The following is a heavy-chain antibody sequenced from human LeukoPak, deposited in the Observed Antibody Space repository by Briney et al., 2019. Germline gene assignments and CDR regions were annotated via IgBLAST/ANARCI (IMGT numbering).Heavy chain of an antibody. V-gene: IGHV3-66*02. J-gene: IGHJ4*02. D-gene: IGHD3-16*01. CDR1: GFTVSSNY. CDR2: IYSGGST. Sequence: GGSLRLSCAASGFTVSSNYMSWVRQAPGKGLEWVSVIYSGGSTYYADSVKGRFTISRDNSKNTLYLQMNSLRAEDTTVYYCASDALVRFGPAFAFAYWGQGTLVTVSS. CDR3: ASDALVRFGPAFAFAY.